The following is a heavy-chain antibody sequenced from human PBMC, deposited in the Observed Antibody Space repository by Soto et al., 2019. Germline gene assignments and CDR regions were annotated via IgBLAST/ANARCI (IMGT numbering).Heavy chain of an antibody. V-gene: IGHV4-30-2*01. D-gene: IGHD2-2*01. J-gene: IGHJ6*02. CDR3: ARGAVLVPAASMDV. CDR1: GGSISSGGYS. CDR2: IYHSGST. Sequence: QLQLQESGSGLVKPSQTLSLTCAVSGGSISSGGYSWSWIRQPPGKGLEWIGYIYHSGSTYYNPSLKSRVTQSVDRSKNQFPLKLSSVTAADTAVYYCARGAVLVPAASMDVWGQGTTVTVSS.